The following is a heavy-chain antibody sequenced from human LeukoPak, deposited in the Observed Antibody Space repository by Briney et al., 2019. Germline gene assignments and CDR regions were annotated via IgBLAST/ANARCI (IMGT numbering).Heavy chain of an antibody. V-gene: IGHV3-7*01. J-gene: IGHJ4*02. CDR3: ARDYKYAFDN. Sequence: GGSLRLSCAASGFTFSNYWMTWVRQAPGKGLEWVANIKRDGSEKYYVDSVKGRFTISGDKAKNSLYLQMNSLRVEDTAVYYCARDYKYAFDNWGQGTLVTVSS. CDR1: GFTFSNYW. D-gene: IGHD5-24*01. CDR2: IKRDGSEK.